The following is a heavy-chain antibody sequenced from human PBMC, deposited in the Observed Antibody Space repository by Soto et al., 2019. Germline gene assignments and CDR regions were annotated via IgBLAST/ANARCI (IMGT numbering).Heavy chain of an antibody. CDR3: ASRDYYDSSGYYYGYFDY. D-gene: IGHD3-22*01. CDR1: GGTFSSYA. V-gene: IGHV1-69*01. CDR2: IIPIFGTA. J-gene: IGHJ4*02. Sequence: QVQLVQSGAEVKKPGSSVKVSCKASGGTFSSYAISWVRQALGQGLEWMGGIIPIFGTANYAQKFQGRVTITADESTSTAYMELSSLRSEDTAVYYCASRDYYDSSGYYYGYFDYWGQGTLVTVSS.